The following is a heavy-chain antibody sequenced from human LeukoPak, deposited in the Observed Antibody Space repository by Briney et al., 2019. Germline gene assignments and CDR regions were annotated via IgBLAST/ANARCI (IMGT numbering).Heavy chain of an antibody. CDR1: GGSISSSSYY. V-gene: IGHV4-39*01. J-gene: IGHJ2*01. CDR2: INYSGNT. Sequence: PSETLSLTCTVSGGSISSSSYYWGWIRQPPGKGLEWIGSINYSGNTYYNPSLKSRVTISVDTSKNQFSLKLSSVTAADTAVYYCARGDLYYDFWSGYPSRDWYFDLWGRGTLVTVSS. CDR3: ARGDLYYDFWSGYPSRDWYFDL. D-gene: IGHD3-3*01.